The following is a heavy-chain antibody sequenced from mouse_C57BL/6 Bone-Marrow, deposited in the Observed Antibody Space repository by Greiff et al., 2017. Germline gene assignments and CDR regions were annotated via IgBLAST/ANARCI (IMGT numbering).Heavy chain of an antibody. CDR2: ISPSVSDP. CDR3: VEVDY. CDR1: GYTFTSYW. Sequence: QVQLQQPGPGLVKPGASVKVSCTASGYTFTSYWMHWVHQRPGQGLGWLVRISPSVSDPTYNQTFKGKAPLPLDKSSSTAYMELSSLTSEDAPVYGCVEVDYWGKGTTLTVAS. V-gene: IGHV1-74*01. J-gene: IGHJ2*01.